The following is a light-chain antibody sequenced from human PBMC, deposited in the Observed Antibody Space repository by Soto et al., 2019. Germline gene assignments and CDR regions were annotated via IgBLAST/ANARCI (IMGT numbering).Light chain of an antibody. CDR2: DVV. V-gene: IGLV2-14*03. Sequence: QCALTQPASVSGSPGQSITISCTGTSSDVGGFNSVSWYQLRPGTAPKLILYDVVDRPSGVSYRFSGSKSGNTASLTISGFQAAEGADYFPNSFKGTMTNVFGSGTKVPAL. CDR3: NSFKGTMTNV. J-gene: IGLJ1*01. CDR1: SSDVGGFNS.